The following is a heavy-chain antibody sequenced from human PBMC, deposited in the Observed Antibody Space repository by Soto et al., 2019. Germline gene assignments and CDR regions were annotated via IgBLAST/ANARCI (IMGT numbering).Heavy chain of an antibody. CDR1: GYPFTRYS. CDR2: ISGYNGDT. Sequence: ASVKVSCKASGYPFTRYSIRWVRQAPGQGLEWMGWISGYNGDTEYSKNFQGRLTMTIDTSTTTASMELRSPRSDDTAVYYCARASLMIFGAPYGMDVWGQGTPVTV. CDR3: ARASLMIFGAPYGMDV. D-gene: IGHD3-3*01. J-gene: IGHJ6*02. V-gene: IGHV1-18*04.